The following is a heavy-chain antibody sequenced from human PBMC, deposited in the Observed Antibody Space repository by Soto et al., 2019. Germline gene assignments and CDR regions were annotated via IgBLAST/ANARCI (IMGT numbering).Heavy chain of an antibody. CDR3: ARRRGIQLWNR. D-gene: IGHD5-18*01. V-gene: IGHV4-34*01. J-gene: IGHJ4*02. Sequence: SETLSLTCAVYGGSFSGYHWSWIRQPPGKGLEWIGEINHSGSTNYNPSLKSRVTISVDTSKNQFSLKLSSVTAADTAVYYCARRRGIQLWNRWGQGTLVTVSS. CDR2: INHSGST. CDR1: GGSFSGYH.